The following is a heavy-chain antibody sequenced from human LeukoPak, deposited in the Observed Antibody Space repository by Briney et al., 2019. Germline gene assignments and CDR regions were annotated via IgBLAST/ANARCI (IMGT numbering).Heavy chain of an antibody. V-gene: IGHV5-51*01. Sequence: GESLPISCKGSGSTFTSDWTGWVRQVPRQGLEWMGIIYPGDSDTRYSPSFQGQVTISADKSISTAYLQWSSLKASDTAMYYCARTIVGATTALDYWGQGTLVTVSS. CDR1: GSTFTSDW. CDR3: ARTIVGATTALDY. J-gene: IGHJ4*02. D-gene: IGHD1-26*01. CDR2: IYPGDSDT.